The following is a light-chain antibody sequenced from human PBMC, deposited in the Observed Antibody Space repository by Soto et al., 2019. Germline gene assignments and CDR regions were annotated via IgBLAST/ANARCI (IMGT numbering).Light chain of an antibody. Sequence: QSALTQPASVSGSPGQSITISCTGASSDVGGYNYVSWYQQHPGKAPKVMIYDVSSRPSGVSHRFSGSKSGNTASLTISGLQAEDEADYYCSSYTNISSYVFGTGSKVTVL. V-gene: IGLV2-14*01. CDR1: SSDVGGYNY. CDR2: DVS. J-gene: IGLJ1*01. CDR3: SSYTNISSYV.